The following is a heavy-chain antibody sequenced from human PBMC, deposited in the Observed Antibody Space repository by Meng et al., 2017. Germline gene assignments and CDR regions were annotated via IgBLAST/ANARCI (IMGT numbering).Heavy chain of an antibody. CDR3: ARGLNDYVWGSYRHFDY. J-gene: IGHJ4*02. Sequence: QGELVESGAEVKKPGASVKVSCKASGYTFTGYYMHWVRQAPGQGLEWMGRINPNSGGTNYAQKFQGRVTMTRDTSISTAYMELSRLRSDDTAVYYCARGLNDYVWGSYRHFDYWGQGTLVTVSS. V-gene: IGHV1-2*06. D-gene: IGHD3-16*02. CDR2: INPNSGGT. CDR1: GYTFTGYY.